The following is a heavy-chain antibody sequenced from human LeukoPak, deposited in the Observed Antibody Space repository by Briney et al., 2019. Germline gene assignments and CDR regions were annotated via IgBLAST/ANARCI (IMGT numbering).Heavy chain of an antibody. CDR2: IYSGGST. Sequence: GGSLRLSCAASGFTFSDYYMSWIRQAPGKGLEWVSVIYSGGSTYYADSVKGRFTISRDNSKNTLYLQMNSLRAEDTAVYYCARGVRRRPDAFDIWGQGTMVTVSS. D-gene: IGHD6-25*01. J-gene: IGHJ3*02. V-gene: IGHV3-66*01. CDR3: ARGVRRRPDAFDI. CDR1: GFTFSDYY.